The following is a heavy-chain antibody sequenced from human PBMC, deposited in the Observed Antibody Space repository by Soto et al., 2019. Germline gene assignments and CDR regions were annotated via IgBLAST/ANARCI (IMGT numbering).Heavy chain of an antibody. CDR2: ISGSGGST. CDR3: AKTSRRITMVRGVRAYMDV. V-gene: IGHV3-23*01. CDR1: GFTFSSYA. D-gene: IGHD3-10*01. J-gene: IGHJ6*02. Sequence: GGSLRLSCAASGFTFSSYAMSWVRQAPGKGLEWVSAISGSGGSTYYADSVKGRFTISRDNSKNTLYLQMNSLRAEDTAVYYCAKTSRRITMVRGVRAYMDVWGQGTTVTVSS.